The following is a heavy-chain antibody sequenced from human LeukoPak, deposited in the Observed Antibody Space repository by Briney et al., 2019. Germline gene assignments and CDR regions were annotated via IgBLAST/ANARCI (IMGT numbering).Heavy chain of an antibody. CDR3: ARGFFSPSQSVYFDY. Sequence: SETLSLTCTVSGGSISSGSYYWSWIRQPAGKGLEWIGRIYTSGSTNYNPSLKSRVTISVDTSKNQFSLKLSSVTAADTAVYYCARGFFSPSQSVYFDYWGQGALVTVSS. D-gene: IGHD2/OR15-2a*01. CDR1: GGSISSGSYY. CDR2: IYTSGST. V-gene: IGHV4-61*02. J-gene: IGHJ4*02.